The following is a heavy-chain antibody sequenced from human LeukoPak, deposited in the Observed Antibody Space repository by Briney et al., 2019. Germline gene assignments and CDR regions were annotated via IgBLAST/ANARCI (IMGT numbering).Heavy chain of an antibody. CDR1: GGSISRGGYS. J-gene: IGHJ4*02. Sequence: PSETLSLTCAVSGGSISRGGYSWSWIRQPPGKGLEWIGYIYHSGSTYYNPPLKSRVTISVDRSKSQFSLKLSSVTAADTAVYYCARRAYCSSTSCYYYFDYWGQGTLVTVSS. CDR2: IYHSGST. CDR3: ARRAYCSSTSCYYYFDY. D-gene: IGHD2-2*01. V-gene: IGHV4-30-2*01.